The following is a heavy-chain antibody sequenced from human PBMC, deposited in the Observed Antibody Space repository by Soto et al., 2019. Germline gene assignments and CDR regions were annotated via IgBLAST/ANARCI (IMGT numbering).Heavy chain of an antibody. V-gene: IGHV1-69*12. CDR3: ARAVEQSYSYYGMDV. J-gene: IGHJ6*02. CDR2: IIPIFGTA. Sequence: QVQLVQSGAEVKKPGSSVKVSCKASGGTFSSYGISWVRQAPGQGLEWMGGIIPIFGTANYAQKFQGRVTITADETTSTAYMELSRLRSEDTAVYYCARAVEQSYSYYGMDVWGQGTTVTVSS. CDR1: GGTFSSYG.